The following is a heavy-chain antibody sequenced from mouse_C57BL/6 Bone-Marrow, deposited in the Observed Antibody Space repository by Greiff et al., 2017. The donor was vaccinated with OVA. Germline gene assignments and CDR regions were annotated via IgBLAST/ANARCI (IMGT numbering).Heavy chain of an antibody. J-gene: IGHJ1*03. CDR3: ARRALLRRGYFDV. CDR2: IYWDDDK. D-gene: IGHD1-1*01. CDR1: GFSLSTSGMG. V-gene: IGHV8-12*01. Sequence: QVTLKESGPGILQSSQTLSLTCSFSGFSLSTSGMGVSWIRQPSGKGLEWLAHIYWDDDKRYNPSLKSRLTISKDTSRNQVFLKITSVDTADTATYYCARRALLRRGYFDVWGTGTTVTVSS.